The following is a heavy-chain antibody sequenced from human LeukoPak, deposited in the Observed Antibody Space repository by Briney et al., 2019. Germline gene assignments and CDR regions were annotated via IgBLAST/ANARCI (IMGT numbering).Heavy chain of an antibody. D-gene: IGHD1-14*01. CDR3: ARDTGTGASPSFDY. CDR1: GFTFSSYA. J-gene: IGHJ4*02. V-gene: IGHV3-33*08. Sequence: GGSLRLSCAASGFTFSSYAMSWVRQAPGKGLEWVAVIWYDGSNKYYADSVKGRFTISRDNSKNTLYLQMNSLRAEDTAVYYCARDTGTGASPSFDYWGQGTLVTVSS. CDR2: IWYDGSNK.